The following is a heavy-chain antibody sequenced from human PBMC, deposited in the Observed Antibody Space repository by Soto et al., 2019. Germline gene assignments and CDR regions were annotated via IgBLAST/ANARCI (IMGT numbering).Heavy chain of an antibody. J-gene: IGHJ3*02. CDR1: RFSFHKYW. Sequence: EVQLVESGGDLVQPGGSLRLSCAASRFSFHKYWMSWVRQAPGKGLEWVANIKEDGSEKYYVDSVKGRVTISRDNAKNSLYLQMNSLRVEDTAMYYCTRDQDDSSDAFDIWGQGTPVTVSS. CDR2: IKEDGSEK. V-gene: IGHV3-7*01. D-gene: IGHD3-3*01. CDR3: TRDQDDSSDAFDI.